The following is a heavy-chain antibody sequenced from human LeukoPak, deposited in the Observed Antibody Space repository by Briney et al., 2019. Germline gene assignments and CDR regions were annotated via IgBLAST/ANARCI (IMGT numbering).Heavy chain of an antibody. V-gene: IGHV3-21*01. Sequence: GGSLRLSCAASGFTFNSYSMDWARQAPGKGLEWVSSISSSSSYIYYADSVKGRFTISRDNAKNSLYLQMNSLRAEDTAVYYCAYLSISMIVVDWGQGTLVTVSS. CDR2: ISSSSSYI. CDR1: GFTFNSYS. CDR3: AYLSISMIVVD. J-gene: IGHJ4*02. D-gene: IGHD3-22*01.